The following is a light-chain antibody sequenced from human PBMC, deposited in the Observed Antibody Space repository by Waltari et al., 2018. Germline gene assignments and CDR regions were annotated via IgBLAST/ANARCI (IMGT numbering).Light chain of an antibody. V-gene: IGKV3-20*01. J-gene: IGKJ1*01. Sequence: EIVLTQSPGTLSLSPGERATLSCRASQSVSSSYLAWYQQKPGQAPRLLIYGASSRATGIPDRFSVSGPGTDFTLTISRLEPEDFAVYYCQQYGSSPQTFGQGTKVEIK. CDR1: QSVSSSY. CDR3: QQYGSSPQT. CDR2: GAS.